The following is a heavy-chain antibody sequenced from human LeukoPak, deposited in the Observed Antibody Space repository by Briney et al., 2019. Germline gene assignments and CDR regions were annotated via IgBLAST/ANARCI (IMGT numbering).Heavy chain of an antibody. Sequence: SETLSLTCAVYGGSFSGYYWSWIRQPPGKGLEWIGEINHSGSTNYNPSLKSRVTISVDTSKNQFSLKLSSVTAADTAVYYCARGGSSGYYYGSYHYYGMDVWGQGTTVTVSS. D-gene: IGHD3-22*01. CDR1: GGSFSGYY. CDR2: INHSGST. CDR3: ARGGSSGYYYGSYHYYGMDV. V-gene: IGHV4-34*01. J-gene: IGHJ6*02.